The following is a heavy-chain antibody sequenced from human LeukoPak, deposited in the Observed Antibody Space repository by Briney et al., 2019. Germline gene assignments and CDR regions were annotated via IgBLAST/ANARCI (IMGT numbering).Heavy chain of an antibody. V-gene: IGHV1-8*01. Sequence: ASVKVSCKTSGYPFRNYDINWVRQATGQGLEWMGWINPHSGKTGYAQKFQGRVTMTTDTSASTAYMELSSLRSEDTAVYYCTRGTVGYCSGGRCQGWFDPWGQGTLVTVSS. CDR1: GYPFRNYD. D-gene: IGHD2-15*01. CDR2: INPHSGKT. CDR3: TRGTVGYCSGGRCQGWFDP. J-gene: IGHJ5*02.